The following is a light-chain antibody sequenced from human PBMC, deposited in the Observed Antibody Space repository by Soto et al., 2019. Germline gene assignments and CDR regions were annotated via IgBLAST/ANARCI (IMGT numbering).Light chain of an antibody. CDR3: HQYGSSPPYT. Sequence: EVVLTQSPGTLSLSPGERATLSCRGSQSINNNYLAWYQQRPGQAPRLLIYGSSDRATGIPDRFSGSGSGTDFTLTISRLEPEDFAVYYCHQYGSSPPYTFGQGTKLEIK. J-gene: IGKJ2*01. V-gene: IGKV3-20*01. CDR2: GSS. CDR1: QSINNNY.